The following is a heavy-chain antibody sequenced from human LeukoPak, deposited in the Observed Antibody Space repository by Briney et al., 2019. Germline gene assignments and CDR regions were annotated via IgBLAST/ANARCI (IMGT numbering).Heavy chain of an antibody. V-gene: IGHV1-69*06. J-gene: IGHJ6*03. D-gene: IGHD4-17*01. CDR2: IIPIFGTA. CDR3: ARVATVTLNYYYYMDV. Sequence: GASVKVSCKASGYTFTSYGISWVRQAPGQGLEWMGGIIPIFGTANYAQKFQGRVTITADKSTSTAYMELSSLRSEDTAVYYCARVATVTLNYYYYMDVWGKGTTVTVSS. CDR1: GYTFTSYG.